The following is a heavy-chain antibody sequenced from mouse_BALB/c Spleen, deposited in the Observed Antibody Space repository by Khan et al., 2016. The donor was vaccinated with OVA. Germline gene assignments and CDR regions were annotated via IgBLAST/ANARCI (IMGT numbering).Heavy chain of an antibody. CDR3: AREEALYHIDH. Sequence: QVQLQQSGPELVRPAASVKLSCKISGYTFTSYWIHWVKQRSGQGLEWIARIYPGTDNSYYNEKFKDKATLTADKSSSTAYMQLSSLKSEDSDVYFCAREEALYHIDHWGQGTTLTVSS. V-gene: IGHV1S132*01. CDR1: GYTFTSYW. CDR2: IYPGTDNS. D-gene: IGHD3-2*02. J-gene: IGHJ2*01.